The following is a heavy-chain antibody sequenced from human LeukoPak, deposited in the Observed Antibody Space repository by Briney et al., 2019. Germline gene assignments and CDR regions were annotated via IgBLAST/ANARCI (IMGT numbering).Heavy chain of an antibody. V-gene: IGHV3-30*03. CDR1: GFTFSNYG. CDR3: ARDRGAAAGTFEY. J-gene: IGHJ4*02. Sequence: PGRSLRLSCAASGFTFSNYGMHWVRQTPGKGLEWVAVISFDGSNKYYADSVKGRFTISRDNSKNTLYLQMNSLRAEDTAVYYCARDRGAAAGTFEYWGQGTLVTVSS. D-gene: IGHD6-13*01. CDR2: ISFDGSNK.